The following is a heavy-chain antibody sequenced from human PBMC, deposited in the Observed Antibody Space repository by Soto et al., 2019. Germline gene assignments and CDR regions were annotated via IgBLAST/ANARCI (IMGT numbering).Heavy chain of an antibody. J-gene: IGHJ4*02. CDR3: VRDYDFWSASYFDS. V-gene: IGHV1-2*02. CDR2: IYPNSGDT. CDR1: GYTFTGYY. D-gene: IGHD3-3*01. Sequence: ASVKVSCKASGYTFTGYYMHWVRQAPGQGLEWMGWIYPNSGDTNYAQKFQGRVTMTRDTSISTAYMELSRLRSDDTAVYYCVRDYDFWSASYFDSWGQGTLVTV.